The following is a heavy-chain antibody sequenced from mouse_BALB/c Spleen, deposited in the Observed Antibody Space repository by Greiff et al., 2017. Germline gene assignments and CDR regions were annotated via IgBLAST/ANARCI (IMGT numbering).Heavy chain of an antibody. CDR1: GYTFTSYW. Sequence: QVQLQQSGPELVKPGASVKISCKASGYTFTSYWMHWVKQRPGQGLEWIGEINPSNGRTNYNEKFKSKATLTVDKSSSTAYMQLSSLTSEDSAVYYCARSAYYRSIDYWGQGTTLTVSS. J-gene: IGHJ2*01. CDR2: INPSNGRT. CDR3: ARSAYYRSIDY. D-gene: IGHD2-14*01. V-gene: IGHV1S81*02.